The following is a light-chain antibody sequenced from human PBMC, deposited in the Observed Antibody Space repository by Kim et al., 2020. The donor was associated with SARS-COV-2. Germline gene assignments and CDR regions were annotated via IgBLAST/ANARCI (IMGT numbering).Light chain of an antibody. Sequence: GEGAVPTCWASHKVSRSYLAWYQKNPRRAPRLLIYGASSLASGLPDMFSGSGSGTDFTLTISSLEPEDFAVYFCQQYSSSPITFGQGTRLEIK. CDR1: HKVSRSY. CDR2: GAS. J-gene: IGKJ5*01. CDR3: QQYSSSPIT. V-gene: IGKV3-20*01.